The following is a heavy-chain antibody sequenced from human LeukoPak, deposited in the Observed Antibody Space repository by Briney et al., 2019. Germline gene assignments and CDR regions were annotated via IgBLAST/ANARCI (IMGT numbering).Heavy chain of an antibody. D-gene: IGHD3-10*01. CDR1: GFTFSNYI. CDR3: ARGGAMVRGVSPLDY. CDR2: ISSSGSYI. V-gene: IGHV3-21*01. Sequence: GGSLRLSCAASGFTFSNYIINWVRQAPGKGLEWVSSISSSGSYINYADSVEGRFTISRDNAKNSLYLQMNSLRAEDTAIYYCARGGAMVRGVSPLDYWGQGSLVTVSS. J-gene: IGHJ4*02.